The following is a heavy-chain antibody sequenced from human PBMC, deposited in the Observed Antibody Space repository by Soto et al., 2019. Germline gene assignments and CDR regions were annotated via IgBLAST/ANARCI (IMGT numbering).Heavy chain of an antibody. D-gene: IGHD6-6*01. J-gene: IGHJ6*02. Sequence: ASVKVSCKASGYTFTSYGISWVRQAPGQGLEWMGWISAYNGNTNYAQKLQGRVTMTTDTSTSTAYMELRSLRSDDTAVYYCARRQLEYYYYYGMDVWGQGTTVTVSS. CDR1: GYTFTSYG. V-gene: IGHV1-18*01. CDR3: ARRQLEYYYYYGMDV. CDR2: ISAYNGNT.